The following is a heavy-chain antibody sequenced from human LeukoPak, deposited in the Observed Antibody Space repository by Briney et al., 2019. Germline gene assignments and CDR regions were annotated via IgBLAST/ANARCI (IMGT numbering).Heavy chain of an antibody. D-gene: IGHD3-9*01. CDR1: GFTFANCA. V-gene: IGHV3-23*01. Sequence: GGSLRPSCAASGFTFANCAMSWVRQAPGMGLEWVSAISGSGVGTNYADSVKGRFTISRDNSKNTLYLQMNSLRVEDTAEYYCAKNGRDDHDKYFFDFWGQGTLVSVSS. J-gene: IGHJ4*02. CDR3: AKNGRDDHDKYFFDF. CDR2: ISGSGVGT.